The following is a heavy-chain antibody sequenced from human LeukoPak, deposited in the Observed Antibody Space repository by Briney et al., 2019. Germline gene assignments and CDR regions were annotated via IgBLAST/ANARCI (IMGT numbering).Heavy chain of an antibody. D-gene: IGHD5-18*01. J-gene: IGHJ4*02. Sequence: PGGSLRLSRAASGFTVSSNYMSWVRQAPGKGLEWVPSISSQSSYIYYADSVKGRFTISRDNARNSLYLQMNSLRAEDTAVYFCARSRGYSNEGMEIDYWGQGTLVTVSS. CDR3: ARSRGYSNEGMEIDY. V-gene: IGHV3-21*01. CDR2: ISSQSSYI. CDR1: GFTVSSNY.